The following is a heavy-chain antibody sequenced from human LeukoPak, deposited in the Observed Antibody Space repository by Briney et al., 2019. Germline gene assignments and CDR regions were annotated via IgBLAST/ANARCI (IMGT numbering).Heavy chain of an antibody. CDR3: ACSRDFYSPLDY. J-gene: IGHJ4*02. D-gene: IGHD5-24*01. Sequence: PSETLSLTCAVSGYSISSGYFWGWIRQPPGKGLEWIGSIYHSGTTYYKPSLKSRITISVDTSKNQFSLKLDSVTAADTALYYCACSRDFYSPLDYWGQGTLVTVSS. CDR1: GYSISSGYF. CDR2: IYHSGTT. V-gene: IGHV4-38-2*01.